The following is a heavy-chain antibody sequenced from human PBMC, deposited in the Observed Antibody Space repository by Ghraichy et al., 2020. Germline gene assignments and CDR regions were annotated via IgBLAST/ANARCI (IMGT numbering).Heavy chain of an antibody. CDR3: ARGRSKGVAGALQY. D-gene: IGHD2-8*01. V-gene: IGHV3-7*03. J-gene: IGHJ4*02. CDR2: IKQDGSEK. CDR1: GFTFSSYW. Sequence: GGSLRLSCAASGFTFSSYWMSWVRQAPGKGLEWVANIKQDGSEKYYADSVKGRFTISRDNAKNSLYLQMNSLRAEDTAVYYCARGRSKGVAGALQYWGQGTLVTVAS.